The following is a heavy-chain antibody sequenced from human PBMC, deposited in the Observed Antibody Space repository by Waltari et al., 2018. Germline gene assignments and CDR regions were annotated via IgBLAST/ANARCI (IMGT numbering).Heavy chain of an antibody. CDR3: ARSGTGTTRPFDY. J-gene: IGHJ4*02. CDR1: GYSISSGYY. Sequence: QVQLQESGPGLVKPSETLSLTCAVSGYSISSGYYWGWIRRPPGKGLEWIGSIYHSGSTYYNPSHKSRVTISVDTAKNQFALKLSSVTAADTAVYYCARSGTGTTRPFDYWGQGTLVTVSS. CDR2: IYHSGST. V-gene: IGHV4-38-2*01. D-gene: IGHD1-7*01.